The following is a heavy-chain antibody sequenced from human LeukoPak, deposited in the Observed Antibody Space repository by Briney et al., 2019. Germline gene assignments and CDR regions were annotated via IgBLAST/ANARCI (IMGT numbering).Heavy chain of an antibody. J-gene: IGHJ4*02. CDR1: GFTFSSYA. D-gene: IGHD2-2*01. CDR3: STASADNLDD. V-gene: IGHV3-23*01. CDR2: ISAGGRIT. Sequence: GGSLRVSCVAPGFTFSSYAMSWVRQAPGKGLEWVSVISAGGRITYYADSVKGRFTISRDNSKNTVDLQMNSLGAEDTAVYYCSTASADNLDDWGQGTLVTVSS.